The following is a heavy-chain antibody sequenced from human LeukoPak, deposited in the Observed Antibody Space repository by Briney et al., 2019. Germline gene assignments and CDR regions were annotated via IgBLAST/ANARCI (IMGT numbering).Heavy chain of an antibody. J-gene: IGHJ4*02. CDR2: IGGSGGST. CDR3: AKERGGYYDSSGYFDY. CDR1: GFTFSSYA. Sequence: GGSLRLSCAASGFTFSSYAMSWVRQAPGKGLEWVSAIGGSGGSTYYADSVKGRFTISRDNSKNTLYLQMNSLRAEDTAVYYCAKERGGYYDSSGYFDYWGQGTLVTVSS. V-gene: IGHV3-23*01. D-gene: IGHD3-22*01.